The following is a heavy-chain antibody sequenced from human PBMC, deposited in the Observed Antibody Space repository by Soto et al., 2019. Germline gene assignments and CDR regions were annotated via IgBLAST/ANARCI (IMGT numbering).Heavy chain of an antibody. V-gene: IGHV1-8*01. CDR3: ARICSTWLPLDY. Sequence: QVQLVQSGAEVKKPGASVKVSCKASGYIFNNYDINWVRQAPGMGLEWMGWMNPHSGNTGYAQRFQGRVTMTRSTSITTADMELSSLRSADTAVYYCARICSTWLPLDYWGQGTLVTVSS. D-gene: IGHD3-10*02. J-gene: IGHJ4*02. CDR2: MNPHSGNT. CDR1: GYIFNNYD.